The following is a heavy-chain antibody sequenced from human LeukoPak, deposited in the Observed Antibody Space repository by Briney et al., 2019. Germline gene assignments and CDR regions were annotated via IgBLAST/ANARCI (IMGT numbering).Heavy chain of an antibody. V-gene: IGHV4-59*08. Sequence: PSETLSLTCTVSGGSISSYYRSWIRQPPGKGLEWIGYIYYSGSTNYNPSLKSRVTISVDTSKNQFSLKLSSVTAADTAVYYCARRTGRNYYYYYGMDVWGQGTTVTVSS. J-gene: IGHJ6*02. CDR3: ARRTGRNYYYYYGMDV. CDR2: IYYSGST. CDR1: GGSISSYY.